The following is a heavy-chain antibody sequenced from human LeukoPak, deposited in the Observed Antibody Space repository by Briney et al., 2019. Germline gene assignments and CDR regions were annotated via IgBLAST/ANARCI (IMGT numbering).Heavy chain of an antibody. V-gene: IGHV3-53*01. D-gene: IGHD3-9*01. CDR2: IYSGGST. Sequence: GGSLRLSCAASGFTVSSNYMSWVRQAPGKGLEWVSVIYSGGSTYYADSVKGRFTISRDNAKNSLYLQMNSLRAEDTAVYYCATVLRYFDWVSAQGVGDAFDIWGQGTMVTVSS. CDR1: GFTVSSNY. J-gene: IGHJ3*02. CDR3: ATVLRYFDWVSAQGVGDAFDI.